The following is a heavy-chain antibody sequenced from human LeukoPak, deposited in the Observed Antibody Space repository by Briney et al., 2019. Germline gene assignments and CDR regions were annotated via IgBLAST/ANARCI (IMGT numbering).Heavy chain of an antibody. CDR2: IIPIFGTA. Sequence: SVKVSCKASGGTFSSYAISWVRQAPGQGLEWMGGIIPIFGTANYAQKFQGRVTITADESTSTAYMELSSLRSEDTAVYYCAREEAYCSGGSCPLDYWGQGTLVTVSS. D-gene: IGHD2-15*01. V-gene: IGHV1-69*13. J-gene: IGHJ4*02. CDR1: GGTFSSYA. CDR3: AREEAYCSGGSCPLDY.